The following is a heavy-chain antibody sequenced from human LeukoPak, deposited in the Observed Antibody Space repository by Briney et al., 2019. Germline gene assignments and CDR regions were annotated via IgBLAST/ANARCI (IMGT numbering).Heavy chain of an antibody. CDR1: GSTFNNFA. Sequence: PGGSLRLSCAASGSTFNNFAMHWFRQAPGKGLEWVAFVQSDGSSEYYADSVKGRFTISRDNSKHTVFLHMNCLRTEDTAVYYCAKGLSFAFDFWGQGTMVTVSS. CDR3: AKGLSFAFDF. V-gene: IGHV3-30*02. CDR2: VQSDGSSE. J-gene: IGHJ3*01. D-gene: IGHD3-16*02.